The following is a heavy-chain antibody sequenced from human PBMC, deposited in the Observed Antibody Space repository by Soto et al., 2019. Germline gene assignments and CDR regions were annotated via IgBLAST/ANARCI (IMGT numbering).Heavy chain of an antibody. V-gene: IGHV2-5*02. CDR3: AHRRDYGRMDV. J-gene: IGHJ6*02. CDR1: GFSFSTSAVG. Sequence: SGPTLVNPTETLTLTCTFSGFSFSTSAVGVGWIRQPPGKALEWLALIYGDDSKIYSPSLKSRFTISKDTFKNQVVFTMTNMEPVDTATYYCAHRRDYGRMDVWGQGTTVTVSS. D-gene: IGHD3-16*01. CDR2: IYGDDSK.